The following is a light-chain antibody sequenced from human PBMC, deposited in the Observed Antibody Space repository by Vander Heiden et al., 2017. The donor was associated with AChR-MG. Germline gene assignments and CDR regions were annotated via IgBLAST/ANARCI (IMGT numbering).Light chain of an antibody. J-gene: IGKJ5*01. CDR3: HQSGSLPFT. CDR1: ENIGSN. Sequence: ILLPHCADGQSVSAKENVTITCRASENIGSNLHWYQQKTGQSPLLLIRHASQSFSGVPSRFGGSGSGTDYTLTINTLEAEDAATYYCHQSGSLPFTFGQGTRLDIK. V-gene: IGKV6-21*01. CDR2: HAS.